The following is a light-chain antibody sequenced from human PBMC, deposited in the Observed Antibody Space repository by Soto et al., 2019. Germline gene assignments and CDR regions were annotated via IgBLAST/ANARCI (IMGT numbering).Light chain of an antibody. CDR2: GAS. CDR1: QSVSSSY. V-gene: IGKV3-20*01. J-gene: IGKJ2*01. CDR3: QQYDSSPNT. Sequence: EIVLTQSPGTLSLSPGERATLSCRASQSVSSSYLAWYQQKPGQAPRLLIYGASSRATGIPVRFSGSGSGRYFTLPISRLGPEGSAEYYCQQYDSSPNTFGQGTKLEIK.